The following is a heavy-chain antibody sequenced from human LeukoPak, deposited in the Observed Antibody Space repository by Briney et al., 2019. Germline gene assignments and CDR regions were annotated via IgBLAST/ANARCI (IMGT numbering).Heavy chain of an antibody. CDR2: IKQDGGEK. CDR1: GFAFSSYW. Sequence: GGPLRLSCVASGFAFSSYWMSWVRQAPGKGLEWVANIKQDGGEKYYVDSVKGRFTISRDNAKNPLFLQMNSLRVDDTAVYYCARLGGSYYTYWGQGTLVTVSS. D-gene: IGHD1-26*01. J-gene: IGHJ4*02. CDR3: ARLGGSYYTY. V-gene: IGHV3-7*01.